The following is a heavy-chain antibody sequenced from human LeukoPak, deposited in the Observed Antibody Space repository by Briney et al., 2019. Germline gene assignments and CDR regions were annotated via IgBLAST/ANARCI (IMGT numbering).Heavy chain of an antibody. CDR2: IKQDGSEK. CDR1: GFTFSSYW. CDR3: ARDGTAMGPWGESSPYYYYMDV. J-gene: IGHJ6*03. Sequence: GGSLRLSCAASGFTFSSYWMNWVRQAPGKGLEWVANIKQDGSEKYYVDSVKGRFTISRDNAKNSLYLQMNSLRAEDTAVYYCARDGTAMGPWGESSPYYYYMDVWGKGTTVTVSS. V-gene: IGHV3-7*01. D-gene: IGHD5-18*01.